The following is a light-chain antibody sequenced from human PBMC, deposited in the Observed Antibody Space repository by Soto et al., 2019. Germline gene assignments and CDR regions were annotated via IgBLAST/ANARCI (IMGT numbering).Light chain of an antibody. V-gene: IGKV3-20*01. CDR3: QQYDGSLLT. CDR2: SAS. CDR1: QSISSTS. Sequence: EIVLTQSPGTLSLSPGERATLSCRASQSISSTSLAWYQQKPGQAPRLLIHSASSRASGIPARFSGSGSGTDFILTISRLEPEDFAVYYCQQYDGSLLTFGPGTKVDIK. J-gene: IGKJ3*01.